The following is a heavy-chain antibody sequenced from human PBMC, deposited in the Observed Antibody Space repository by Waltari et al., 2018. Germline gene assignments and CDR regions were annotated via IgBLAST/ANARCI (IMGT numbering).Heavy chain of an antibody. J-gene: IGHJ5*02. D-gene: IGHD3-3*01. CDR1: GFTFSSYS. CDR3: GRDWSGWDT. V-gene: IGHV3-21*01. CDR2: SSSGSTYI. Sequence: DVQLVESGGGPVKPGESLRLSCVASGFTFSSYSMNWVRQAPGNGLAWGSASSSGSTYIYYADAVKGRVTISRDDAKNSLFLQMNSLRDEDTAVYYCGRDWSGWDTWGQGTLVTVSS.